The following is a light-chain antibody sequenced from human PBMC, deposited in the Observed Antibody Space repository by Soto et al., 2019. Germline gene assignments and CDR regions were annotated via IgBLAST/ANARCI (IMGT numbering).Light chain of an antibody. CDR3: QQSYNFPRT. V-gene: IGKV1-39*01. J-gene: IGKJ1*01. CDR2: STS. CDR1: QNIANY. Sequence: DIPMTQSPSSLSASVGDRVTITCRASQNIANYLYWYHQQPGKAPKLLIYSTSTLQTEVPSRFSGSGSGTDFTLTINSLQPEDFGTYYCQQSYNFPRTFGQGTKVDI.